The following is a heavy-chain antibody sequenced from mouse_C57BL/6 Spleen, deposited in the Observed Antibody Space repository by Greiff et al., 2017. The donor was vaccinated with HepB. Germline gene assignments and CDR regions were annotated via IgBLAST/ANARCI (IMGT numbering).Heavy chain of an antibody. Sequence: DVKLQESGPGLVKPSQSLSLTCSVTGYSITSGYYWNWIRQVPGNKLEWMGYISYDGSNNYNPSLKNRISITRDTSKNQFFLKLNSVTTEDTATYYCARQNYYYGRTAYWGQGTLVTVSA. J-gene: IGHJ3*01. CDR1: GYSITSGYY. D-gene: IGHD1-1*01. CDR2: ISYDGSN. CDR3: ARQNYYYGRTAY. V-gene: IGHV3-6*01.